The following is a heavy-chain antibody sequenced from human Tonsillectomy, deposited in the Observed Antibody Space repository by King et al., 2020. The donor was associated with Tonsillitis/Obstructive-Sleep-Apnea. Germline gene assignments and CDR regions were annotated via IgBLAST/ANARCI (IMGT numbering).Heavy chain of an antibody. V-gene: IGHV4-59*11. CDR2: VYDSGST. Sequence: QLQESGPGLVKPSETLSLTCTVSGGSISSHYWSWLRTPPGKGLEGIGYVYDSGSTDYNPSLKSRVTLSLDTSKNQFSLKMSSVTDADTAVYYCAGDLQWVVRGASDIWGQGTMVTVSS. D-gene: IGHD6-19*01. CDR1: GGSISSHY. J-gene: IGHJ3*02. CDR3: AGDLQWVVRGASDI.